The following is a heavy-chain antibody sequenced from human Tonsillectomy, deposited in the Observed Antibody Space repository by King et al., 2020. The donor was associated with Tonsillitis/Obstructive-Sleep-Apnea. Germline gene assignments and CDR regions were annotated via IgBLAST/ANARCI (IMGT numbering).Heavy chain of an antibody. CDR2: IYWDDDK. Sequence: TLKESGPTLVKPTQTLTLTCTFSGFSLSTGGVGVGWIRQPPEKALEWLALIYWDDDKGYSPSLKSRLTITKDTSKNQVVLTRINTDPVDTATYSCARGSYDSDAFDIWGQGTMVTVSS. CDR3: ARGSYDSDAFDI. CDR1: GFSLSTGGVG. D-gene: IGHD3-10*01. V-gene: IGHV2-5*02. J-gene: IGHJ3*02.